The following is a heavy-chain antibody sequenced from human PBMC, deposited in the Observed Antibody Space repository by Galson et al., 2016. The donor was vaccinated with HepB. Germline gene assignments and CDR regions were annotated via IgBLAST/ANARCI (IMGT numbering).Heavy chain of an antibody. CDR1: GGSFSDYY. CDR2: IKHSGVA. CDR3: ARTGYSVYDFGGFDY. J-gene: IGHJ4*02. Sequence: SETLSLTCAVSGGSFSDYYWTWIRQTPGKGLEWIGEIKHSGVANYNPSLKSRVTISVDTSKNQFSLRVRSVTAADTALYLCARTGYSVYDFGGFDYWGQGTLVTVSS. D-gene: IGHD5/OR15-5a*01. V-gene: IGHV4-34*01.